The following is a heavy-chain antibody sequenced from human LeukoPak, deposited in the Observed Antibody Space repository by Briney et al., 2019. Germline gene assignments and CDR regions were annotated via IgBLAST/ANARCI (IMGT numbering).Heavy chain of an antibody. V-gene: IGHV4-59*01. CDR1: GGSISSYY. CDR3: ARDLYDAFVI. J-gene: IGHJ3*02. Sequence: SETLSLTCTVSGGSISSYYWSWIRQPPGKGLEWIGYIYYSGSTNYNPSLKSRVTISVDTSKNQFSLKLSSVTAADTAVYYCARDLYDAFVIWGQGTMVTVSS. CDR2: IYYSGST.